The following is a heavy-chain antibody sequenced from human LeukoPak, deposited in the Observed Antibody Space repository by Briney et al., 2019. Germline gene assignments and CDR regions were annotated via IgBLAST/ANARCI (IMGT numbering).Heavy chain of an antibody. CDR1: GGSISSYY. Sequence: SETLSLTCTVSGGSISSYYWSWIRQPPGKGLEWIGEINHSGSTNYNPSLKSRVTISVDTSKNQFSLKLSSVTAADTAVYYCARGHIRGVIKRPGLGGSEFDYWGQGPRVTVSS. D-gene: IGHD3-10*01. CDR3: ARGHIRGVIKRPGLGGSEFDY. CDR2: INHSGST. V-gene: IGHV4-34*01. J-gene: IGHJ4*02.